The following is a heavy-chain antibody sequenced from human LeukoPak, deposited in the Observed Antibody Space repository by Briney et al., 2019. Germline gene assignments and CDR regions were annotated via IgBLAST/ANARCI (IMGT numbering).Heavy chain of an antibody. V-gene: IGHV1-3*01. D-gene: IGHD6-13*01. CDR3: ARAHQMGAAAVAY. CDR1: GYTFTSYA. Sequence: ASVKVSCKASGYTFTSYAMHWVRQAPGQRLEWMGWINAGNGNTKYSQKFQGRVTITRDTSASTAYMELSSLRSEDTAVYYCARAHQMGAAAVAYWGQGTLVTVPS. J-gene: IGHJ4*02. CDR2: INAGNGNT.